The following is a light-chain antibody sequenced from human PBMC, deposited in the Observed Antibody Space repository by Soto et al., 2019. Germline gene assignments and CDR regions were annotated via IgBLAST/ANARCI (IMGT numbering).Light chain of an antibody. Sequence: DIQMTQSPSSLSAAVGDRVTITCRASQSISRYLNWYQQKPGKAPNLLIYVASSLQSEVPSRFSGSGSGTDFTLTITSLRPEDFATYYCQQSYGTPITFGQGTRLEIK. V-gene: IGKV1-39*01. CDR2: VAS. CDR1: QSISRY. CDR3: QQSYGTPIT. J-gene: IGKJ5*01.